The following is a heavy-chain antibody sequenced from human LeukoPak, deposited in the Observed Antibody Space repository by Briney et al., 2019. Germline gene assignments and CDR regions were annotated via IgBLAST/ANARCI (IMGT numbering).Heavy chain of an antibody. Sequence: ASVKVSCKASGYTFTSYDINWVRQATGQGLEWMGWMNPNSGNTGYAQKFQGRVTMTRNTSISTAYMELSSLRSEDTAVYYCARAHRKRSYSSSWYWFDPWGQGTLVTVSS. V-gene: IGHV1-8*01. D-gene: IGHD6-13*01. CDR3: ARAHRKRSYSSSWYWFDP. CDR1: GYTFTSYD. J-gene: IGHJ5*02. CDR2: MNPNSGNT.